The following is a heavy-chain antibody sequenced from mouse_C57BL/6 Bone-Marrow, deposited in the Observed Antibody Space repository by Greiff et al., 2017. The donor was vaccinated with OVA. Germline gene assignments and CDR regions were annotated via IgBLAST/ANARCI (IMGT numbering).Heavy chain of an antibody. J-gene: IGHJ2*01. V-gene: IGHV1-22*01. CDR3: ARGRQLRLRSYYFDY. Sequence: VQLQQSGPELVKPGASVKMSCKASGYTFTDYNMHWVKQSHGKSLEWIGYINPNNGGTSYNQKFKGKATLTVNKSSSTAYMELRSLTSEDSAVYYCARGRQLRLRSYYFDYWGQGTTLTVSS. CDR1: GYTFTDYN. D-gene: IGHD3-2*02. CDR2: INPNNGGT.